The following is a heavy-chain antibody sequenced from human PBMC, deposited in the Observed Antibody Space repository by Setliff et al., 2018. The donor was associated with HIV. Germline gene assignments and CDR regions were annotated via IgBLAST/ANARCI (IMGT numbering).Heavy chain of an antibody. D-gene: IGHD6-13*01. CDR3: ARLGVYAFDI. CDR1: GYTFTDNY. V-gene: IGHV1-2*02. CDR2: INSSLPVT. J-gene: IGHJ3*02. Sequence: ASVKVSCKASGYTFTDNYIHWVRQAPGQGLEWMAWINSSLPVTHYAQKFQGRLTITADKSTSTVYMELNSLRSDDTAVYYCARLGVYAFDIWGQGTRGTFSS.